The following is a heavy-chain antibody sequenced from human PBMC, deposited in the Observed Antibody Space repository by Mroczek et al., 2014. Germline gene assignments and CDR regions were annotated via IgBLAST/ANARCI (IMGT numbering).Heavy chain of an antibody. CDR3: ARVASGGYNLGGLWYFDL. J-gene: IGHJ2*01. Sequence: QVQLQHGGPGLVKPSETLSLTCTVSGGSISSYYWSWIRQPPGKGLEWIGYIYYSGSTNYNPSLKSRVTISVDTSKNQFSLKLSSVTAADTAVYYCARVASGGYNLGGLWYFDLWGRGTLVTVSS. D-gene: IGHD5-24*01. CDR2: IYYSGST. V-gene: IGHV4-59*01. CDR1: GGSISSYY.